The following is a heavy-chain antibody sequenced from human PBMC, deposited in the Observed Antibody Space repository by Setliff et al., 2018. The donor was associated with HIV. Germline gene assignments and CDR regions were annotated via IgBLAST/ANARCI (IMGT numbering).Heavy chain of an antibody. J-gene: IGHJ4*02. V-gene: IGHV4-34*01. CDR3: ARGSCFNTGCLDS. CDR1: DGSFSGYY. Sequence: PSETLSLTCAVYDGSFSGYYWSWIRQPPGKGLEWIGEIDHSGSTNYNPSLRSRVTISVDTSKNQFSLRLNSLTAADTAVYYCARGSCFNTGCLDSWGQGALVTVSS. CDR2: IDHSGST. D-gene: IGHD2-2*01.